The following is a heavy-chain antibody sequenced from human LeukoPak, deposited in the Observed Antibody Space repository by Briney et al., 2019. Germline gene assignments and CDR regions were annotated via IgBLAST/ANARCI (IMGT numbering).Heavy chain of an antibody. CDR3: ARENYVRVYDF. V-gene: IGHV3-48*03. D-gene: IGHD3-16*01. CDR1: GFPLSSFE. J-gene: IGHJ4*02. Sequence: GGSLRLSCAAPGFPLSSFEMNWVRQAPGKGPEWIAYIDVTGKKIRYADSVKGRFIISRDNANSSVYLQMNSLRADDTAVYYCARENYVRVYDFWGLGTLVTVSS. CDR2: IDVTGKKI.